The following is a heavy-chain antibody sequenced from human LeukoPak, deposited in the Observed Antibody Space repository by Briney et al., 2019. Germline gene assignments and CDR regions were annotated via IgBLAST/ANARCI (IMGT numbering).Heavy chain of an antibody. CDR2: ISSSSRYI. CDR1: GFTFSSYS. J-gene: IGHJ4*02. Sequence: PGGSLRLSCAASGFTFSSYSMNWVRQAPGKGREWVSSISSSSRYIYYADSVKGQFTISRDNAKNSLYLQMNSLRAKDTAVYYCARGQVSSSSTIAYWGQGTLVTVSS. D-gene: IGHD6-6*01. V-gene: IGHV3-21*01. CDR3: ARGQVSSSSTIAY.